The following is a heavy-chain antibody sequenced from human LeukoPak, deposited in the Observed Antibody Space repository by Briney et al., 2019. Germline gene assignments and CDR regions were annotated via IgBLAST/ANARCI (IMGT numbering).Heavy chain of an antibody. CDR1: GGSISSHY. J-gene: IGHJ6*03. D-gene: IGHD4-11*01. Sequence: SETLSLTCTVSGGSISSHYWSWIRQPPGKGLEWIGYIYYSGSTNYNPSLKSRVTISVDTSKNRFSLKLSSVTAADTAVYYCARDNLHSYYMDVWGKGATVTVSS. V-gene: IGHV4-59*11. CDR3: ARDNLHSYYMDV. CDR2: IYYSGST.